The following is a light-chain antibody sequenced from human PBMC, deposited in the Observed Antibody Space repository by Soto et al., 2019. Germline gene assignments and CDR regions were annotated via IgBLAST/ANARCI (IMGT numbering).Light chain of an antibody. CDR1: ESVSTNY. V-gene: IGKV3-20*01. CDR2: GAS. CDR3: QQYGSVPIT. Sequence: EIVLTQSPGTLSLSPGERATLSCRASESVSTNYLAWYQQKPGQAPRILISGASSRATSIPARFSGSGSGAHFTLSINRLEPEDFAVYYCQQYGSVPITGGGGTKVEIK. J-gene: IGKJ4*01.